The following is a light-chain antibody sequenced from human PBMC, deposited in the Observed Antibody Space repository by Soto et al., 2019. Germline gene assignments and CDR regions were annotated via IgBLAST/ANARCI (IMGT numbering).Light chain of an antibody. CDR3: QQYVDYPWT. Sequence: DIQMTQSPSTLSASVGDRVTITCRASQSISDWMAWYQQKPGKAPKLLIYKASSLESGVPSRFSGRGSGAEFTLTSSSLQPDDFATYYCQQYVDYPWTFGQGTKVEIK. CDR2: KAS. J-gene: IGKJ1*01. CDR1: QSISDW. V-gene: IGKV1-5*03.